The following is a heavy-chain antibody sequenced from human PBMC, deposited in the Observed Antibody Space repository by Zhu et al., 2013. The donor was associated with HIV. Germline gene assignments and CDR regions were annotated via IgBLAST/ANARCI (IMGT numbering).Heavy chain of an antibody. CDR2: FNPEDGET. V-gene: IGHV1-24*01. CDR1: GYTLSELS. CDR3: ATVIDCVNGVCQAY. Sequence: QVQLVQSGTDVKKPGASVKVSCKVSGYTLSELSMHWVRQAPGKGLEWMGGFNPEDGETIYAPDFQGRVALTDDTSTNTAYMEVSSLRSEDTAVYYCATVIDCVNGVCQAYWGQGTLVTVSS. D-gene: IGHD2-8*01. J-gene: IGHJ4*02.